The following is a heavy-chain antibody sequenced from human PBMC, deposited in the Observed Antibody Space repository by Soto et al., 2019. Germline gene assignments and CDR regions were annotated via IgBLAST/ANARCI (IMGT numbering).Heavy chain of an antibody. CDR1: GFTFDDYT. J-gene: IGHJ6*02. V-gene: IGHV3-43*01. D-gene: IGHD1-7*01. Sequence: GGSLRLSCAASGFTFDDYTMHWVRQAPGKGLEWVSLISWDGGSTYYADSVKGRFTISRDNSKNSLYLQMNSLRTEDTALYYCAKGITGTRDYYYYYGMDVWGQGTTVTVSS. CDR3: AKGITGTRDYYYYYGMDV. CDR2: ISWDGGST.